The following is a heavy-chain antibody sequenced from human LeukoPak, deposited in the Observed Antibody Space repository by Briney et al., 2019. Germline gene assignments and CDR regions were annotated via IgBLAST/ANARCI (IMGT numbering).Heavy chain of an antibody. V-gene: IGHV4-39*07. D-gene: IGHD6-6*01. CDR1: GGSISSSSYY. J-gene: IGHJ4*02. CDR3: ARDLKGGIAARYFDY. Sequence: SETLSLTCTVSGGSISSSSYYWGWIRQPPGKGLEWIGSIYYSGSTYYNPSLKSRVTISVDTSKNQFSLKLSSVTAADTAVYYCARDLKGGIAARYFDYWGQGTLVTVSS. CDR2: IYYSGST.